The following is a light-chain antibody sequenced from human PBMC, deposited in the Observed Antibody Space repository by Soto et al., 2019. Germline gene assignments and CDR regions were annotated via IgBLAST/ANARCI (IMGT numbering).Light chain of an antibody. Sequence: QSPPTQTRSISGTPGQSVTISRSGSSSDVGGWTYVSWYQQYPGKAPKLMMYDVSKRPAGVPDRFSGSQSGNTASLTVSGLQAEDEADYYCCSYAGRYTILFGGGTQLAVL. J-gene: IGLJ3*02. CDR3: CSYAGRYTIL. CDR1: SSDVGGWTY. CDR2: DVS. V-gene: IGLV2-11*01.